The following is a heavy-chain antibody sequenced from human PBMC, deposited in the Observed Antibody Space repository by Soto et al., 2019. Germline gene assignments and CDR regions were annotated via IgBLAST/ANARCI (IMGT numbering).Heavy chain of an antibody. D-gene: IGHD4-4*01. CDR3: ARAQHDYSTYAGLPQYYYYMDV. CDR1: GFTFSSYW. J-gene: IGHJ6*03. Sequence: EVQLVESGGGLVQPGGSLRLSCAASGFTFSSYWMHWVRQAPGKGLVWVSRINSDGSSTSYADSVKGRFTISRDNAKNTLHLQMNSLRAEDTAVYYCARAQHDYSTYAGLPQYYYYMDVWGKGTTVTVSS. CDR2: INSDGSST. V-gene: IGHV3-74*01.